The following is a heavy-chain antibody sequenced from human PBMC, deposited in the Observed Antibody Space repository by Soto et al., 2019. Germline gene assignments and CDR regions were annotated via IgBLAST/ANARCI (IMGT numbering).Heavy chain of an antibody. CDR1: GFTFGSYW. CDR3: ARADYCGPGCYDDLDY. D-gene: IGHD2-21*02. Sequence: EVQLVESGGGLVQPGGSLRLSCAVSGFTFGSYWMNWVRLIPGKGLEWVAYIKPDGSATYYVDSVKGRFTISRDNAKKSLFLEMNSLRVEDTSVDFSARADYCGPGCYDDLDYWGQGTLVTVSS. V-gene: IGHV3-7*01. J-gene: IGHJ4*02. CDR2: IKPDGSAT.